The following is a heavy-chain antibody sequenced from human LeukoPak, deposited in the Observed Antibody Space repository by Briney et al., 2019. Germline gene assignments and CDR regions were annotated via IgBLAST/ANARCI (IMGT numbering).Heavy chain of an antibody. CDR3: ARGPTYCTNGVCYRYYFDY. Sequence: SETLSLTCAVSGGSFSGYYWSWIRQPPGKGLEWIGEINHSGSTNYNPSLKSRVTISVDTSKNQFSLKLSSVTAADTAVYYCARGPTYCTNGVCYRYYFDYWGQGTLVTVSS. CDR1: GGSFSGYY. D-gene: IGHD2-8*01. J-gene: IGHJ4*02. CDR2: INHSGST. V-gene: IGHV4-34*01.